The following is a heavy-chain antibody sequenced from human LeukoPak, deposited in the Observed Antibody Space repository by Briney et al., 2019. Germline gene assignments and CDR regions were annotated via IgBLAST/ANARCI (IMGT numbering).Heavy chain of an antibody. J-gene: IGHJ5*02. D-gene: IGHD6-6*01. CDR3: ARLIVGSSSTGWFDP. CDR1: GYTFTSYW. CDR2: IYPGDSDT. V-gene: IGHV5-51*01. Sequence: GESLKISCQSSGYTFTSYWIGWVRQIPGKGLRWMGIIYPGDSDTTYSPSFQGQVTISADKSISTAYLQWSSLKASDTAIYYCARLIVGSSSTGWFDPWGQGTLVTVSS.